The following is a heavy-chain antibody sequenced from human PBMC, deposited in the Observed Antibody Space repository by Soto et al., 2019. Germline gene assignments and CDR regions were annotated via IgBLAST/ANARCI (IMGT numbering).Heavy chain of an antibody. D-gene: IGHD3-22*01. CDR2: ISGSCGST. Sequence: TPKLSCADACFPCSSYGMRWVRQARGKVLDGISAISGSCGSTYYADAVKGRFTISIDNSKNTLYLQITRLRAEDTAVYYCAKDHAPYYYDRRGSLDYWGQGTLVTDSP. CDR3: AKDHAPYYYDRRGSLDY. CDR1: CFPCSSYG. J-gene: IGHJ4*02. V-gene: IGHV3-23*01.